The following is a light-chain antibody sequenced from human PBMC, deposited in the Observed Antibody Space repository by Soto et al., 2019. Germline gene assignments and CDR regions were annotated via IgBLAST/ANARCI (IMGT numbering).Light chain of an antibody. Sequence: QSALTQPASVSGSPGQSITISCTGASSDVGTYHLVSWYQQHPGKVPKLLIYEGSKRPSGVSNRFSGSKAGDTASLTISGLQAEDEADHYCCSYASDSTEVVFGGGTKLTVL. V-gene: IGLV2-23*01. CDR2: EGS. J-gene: IGLJ3*02. CDR3: CSYASDSTEVV. CDR1: SSDVGTYHL.